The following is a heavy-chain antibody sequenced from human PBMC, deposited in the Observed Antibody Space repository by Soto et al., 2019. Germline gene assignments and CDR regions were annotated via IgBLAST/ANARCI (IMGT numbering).Heavy chain of an antibody. CDR1: GITVSSNY. D-gene: IGHD3-10*01. V-gene: IGHV3-53*01. CDR2: IYSDGTT. J-gene: IGHJ6*02. CDR3: ARDRSGSSGYYGLDV. Sequence: PGGSLRLSXAASGITVSSNYMTWVRQAPGKGLEWVSLIYSDGTTYYGDSVKGRFTISRDSSKNTLYLQMNSLRAEDTAVYYCARDRSGSSGYYGLDVWGQGTTVTVSS.